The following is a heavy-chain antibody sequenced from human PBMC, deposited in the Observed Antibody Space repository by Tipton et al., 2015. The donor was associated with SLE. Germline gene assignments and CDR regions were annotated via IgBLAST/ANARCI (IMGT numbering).Heavy chain of an antibody. CDR3: ARDCGGSDAFDI. CDR1: GGSISSYY. Sequence: TLSLTCTVSGGSISSYYWSWIRQPPGKGLEWIGYIYYSGRTNYNPSLKSRVTISVDTSKNQFSLKLSSVTAADTAVYYCARDCGGSDAFDIWGQGTMVTVSS. V-gene: IGHV4-59*12. J-gene: IGHJ3*02. D-gene: IGHD2-21*01. CDR2: IYYSGRT.